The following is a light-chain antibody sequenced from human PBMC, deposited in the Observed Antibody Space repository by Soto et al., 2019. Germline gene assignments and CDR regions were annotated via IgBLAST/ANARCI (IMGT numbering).Light chain of an antibody. V-gene: IGLV1-51*01. CDR2: DND. CDR1: SSNLGNNY. CDR3: ATWDSSLSAAG. Sequence: QSVLTQPPSVSAAPGQTVTISCSGSSSNLGNNYVSWYQHLPGTAPKLLIYDNDKRPSGIPDRFSGSKSGTSATLGITGLQTGDEADYYCATWDSSLSAAGFGPGTKLTV. J-gene: IGLJ1*01.